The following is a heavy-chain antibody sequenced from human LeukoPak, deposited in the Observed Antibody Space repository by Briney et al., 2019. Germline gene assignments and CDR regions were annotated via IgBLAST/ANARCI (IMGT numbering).Heavy chain of an antibody. CDR2: IKQDGSEK. D-gene: IGHD3-22*01. Sequence: GGSLRLSCAASGFTFSSYWMSWVRQAPGKGLEWVANIKQDGSEKYYVDSVKGRFTISRDNAKNSLYLQMNSLRAEDTAVYYCAKVVTMIVVAPARFDYWGQGTLVTVSS. J-gene: IGHJ4*02. CDR1: GFTFSSYW. CDR3: AKVVTMIVVAPARFDY. V-gene: IGHV3-7*01.